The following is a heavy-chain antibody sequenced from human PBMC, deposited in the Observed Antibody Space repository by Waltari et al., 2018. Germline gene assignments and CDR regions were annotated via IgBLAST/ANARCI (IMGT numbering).Heavy chain of an antibody. Sequence: QVQLVESGGGVVQPGGSLRPSCAASGFTFSIYGMHWVRQAPGKGLEWVAFIRYDGSKNHYADSVKGRFTISRDNSKNTLYLQMNSLRTEDTAMYYCTTAGGIFPYWYFNLWGRGTLVTVSS. D-gene: IGHD6-13*01. CDR2: IRYDGSKN. CDR1: GFTFSIYG. CDR3: TTAGGIFPYWYFNL. J-gene: IGHJ2*01. V-gene: IGHV3-30*02.